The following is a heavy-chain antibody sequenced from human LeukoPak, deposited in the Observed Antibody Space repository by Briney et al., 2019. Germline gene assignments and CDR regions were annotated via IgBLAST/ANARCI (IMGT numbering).Heavy chain of an antibody. Sequence: ASVKVSCKASGYTFTSYYMHWVRQAPGQGLEWMGIINPSGGTTNYAQKFQGRVTVTTDTSTSTAYMELRSLRSDDTAVYYCARDDRSGYYDDWGQGTLVTVSS. D-gene: IGHD3-22*01. CDR1: GYTFTSYY. CDR3: ARDDRSGYYDD. V-gene: IGHV1-46*01. J-gene: IGHJ4*02. CDR2: INPSGGTT.